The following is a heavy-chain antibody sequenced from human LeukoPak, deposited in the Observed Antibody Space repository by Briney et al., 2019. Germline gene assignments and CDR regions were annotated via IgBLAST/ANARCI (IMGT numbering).Heavy chain of an antibody. Sequence: GGSLRLSCAPSGFSFSSHAMGWVRQAPGKGLEWVSAISGSGDNTFYAGSVKGRFTISRDNSKNTLYLQMNSLRAEDTAVYYCAKDLRGNGYYFDYWGQGTLVTVSS. CDR1: GFSFSSHA. D-gene: IGHD1-1*01. CDR3: AKDLRGNGYYFDY. J-gene: IGHJ4*02. V-gene: IGHV3-23*01. CDR2: ISGSGDNT.